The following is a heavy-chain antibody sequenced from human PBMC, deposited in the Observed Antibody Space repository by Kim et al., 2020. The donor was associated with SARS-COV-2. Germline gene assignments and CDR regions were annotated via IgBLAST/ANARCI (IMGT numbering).Heavy chain of an antibody. D-gene: IGHD3-16*01. Sequence: SVKVSCKASGGTFSSYAISWVRQGPGQGLEWMGGIIPIFGTANYAQKFQGRVTITADESTSTAYMELSSLRSEDTAVYYCARGGWGIGSKEYDRTRRYYGMDVWGQGTTVTVSS. CDR3: ARGGWGIGSKEYDRTRRYYGMDV. V-gene: IGHV1-69*13. J-gene: IGHJ6*02. CDR1: GGTFSSYA. CDR2: IIPIFGTA.